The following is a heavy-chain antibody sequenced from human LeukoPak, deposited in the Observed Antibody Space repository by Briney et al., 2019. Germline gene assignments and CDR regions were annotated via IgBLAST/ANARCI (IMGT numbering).Heavy chain of an antibody. CDR2: MNPNSGNT. D-gene: IGHD3-22*01. CDR1: GYTFTAYY. V-gene: IGHV1-8*03. Sequence: GASVMVSSKASGYTFTAYYMHWVRQAPGQRLEWMGWMNPNSGNTGYAQKFQGRVTITRNTSISTAYMELSSLRSEDTAVYYCARGPAYYYDSIGAFDIWGQGTMVSVSS. J-gene: IGHJ3*02. CDR3: ARGPAYYYDSIGAFDI.